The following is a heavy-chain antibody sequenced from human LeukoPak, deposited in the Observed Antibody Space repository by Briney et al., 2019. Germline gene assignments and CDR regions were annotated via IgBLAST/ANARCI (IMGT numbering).Heavy chain of an antibody. Sequence: SVKVSCKASGGTFSSYDISWVRQAPGQGLEWMGGIIPIFGTANYAQKFQGRVTITTDESTSTAYMELSSLRSEDTAVYYCARDRSSGWSYWGQGTLVTVSS. V-gene: IGHV1-69*05. CDR3: ARDRSSGWSY. CDR2: IIPIFGTA. CDR1: GGTFSSYD. D-gene: IGHD6-19*01. J-gene: IGHJ4*02.